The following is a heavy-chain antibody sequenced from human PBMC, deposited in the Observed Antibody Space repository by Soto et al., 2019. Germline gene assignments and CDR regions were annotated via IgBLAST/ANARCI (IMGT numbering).Heavy chain of an antibody. D-gene: IGHD6-13*01. V-gene: IGHV3-21*01. Sequence: GGSLRLSCAASGFTFSSYSMNWVRQAPGKGLEWVSSISSSSSYIYYADSVKGRFTISRDNAKNSLYLQMNSLRAEDTAVYYCASPRRRLSSSWHYGMDVWGQGTPVTVSS. CDR3: ASPRRRLSSSWHYGMDV. CDR2: ISSSSSYI. J-gene: IGHJ6*02. CDR1: GFTFSSYS.